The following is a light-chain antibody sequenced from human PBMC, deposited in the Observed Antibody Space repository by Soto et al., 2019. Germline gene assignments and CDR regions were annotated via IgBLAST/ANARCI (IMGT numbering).Light chain of an antibody. CDR2: LGS. J-gene: IGKJ2*01. CDR1: QSLLHSNGYNY. V-gene: IGKV2-28*01. CDR3: MQALQTPLT. Sequence: DIVMTQSPLSLPVTPGEPASISCRSSQSLLHSNGYNYLDWYLQRPGQSPQLLIYLGSNRASGVSDRFSGSGSGTDFTLTISRVEAEDVGVYYCMQALQTPLTFGQGTKLEIK.